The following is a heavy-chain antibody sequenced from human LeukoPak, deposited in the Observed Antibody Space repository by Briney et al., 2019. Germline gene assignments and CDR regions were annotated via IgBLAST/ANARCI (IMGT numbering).Heavy chain of an antibody. Sequence: GGSLRLSCAASGFTFSDYYMSWIRQAPGKGLEWVSYISSSSSHTNYADSVKGRFTISRDNAKNSLYLQMNSLRAEDTAVYYCAGRTSQVAFDYWGQGTLVTVSS. CDR1: GFTFSDYY. CDR3: AGRTSQVAFDY. CDR2: ISSSSSHT. D-gene: IGHD2-2*01. V-gene: IGHV3-11*06. J-gene: IGHJ4*02.